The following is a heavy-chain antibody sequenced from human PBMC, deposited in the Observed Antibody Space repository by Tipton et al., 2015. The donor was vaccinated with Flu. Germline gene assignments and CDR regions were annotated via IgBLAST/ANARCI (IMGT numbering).Heavy chain of an antibody. D-gene: IGHD3-3*01. J-gene: IGHJ4*02. V-gene: IGHV1-46*01. CDR1: GYTFSNNY. Sequence: QLVQSGAEVKKPGASVKVSCEASGYTFSNNYVHWVRQAPGQGLEWMGMITPSGVGTNYAQKFEGRVTMTRDTSTSTVYMELSSMVSEDTAKYYCARVRGRFMEWSPIGGWGQGALVTVSS. CDR2: ITPSGVGT. CDR3: ARVRGRFMEWSPIGG.